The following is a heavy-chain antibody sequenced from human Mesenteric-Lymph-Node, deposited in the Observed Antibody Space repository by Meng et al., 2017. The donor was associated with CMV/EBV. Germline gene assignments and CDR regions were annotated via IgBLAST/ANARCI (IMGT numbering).Heavy chain of an antibody. CDR3: ARPHYYGSGSSPWFDP. V-gene: IGHV4-39*01. D-gene: IGHD3-10*01. J-gene: IGHJ5*02. Sequence: QLQLQGSGPGLVKPSETLSLTCTVPGGSISSSSYYWGWIRQPPGKGLEWIRSIYYSGSTYYNPSLKSRVTISVDTSKNQFSLKLSSVTAADTAVYYCARPHYYGSGSSPWFDPWGQGTLVTVSS. CDR2: IYYSGST. CDR1: GGSISSSSYY.